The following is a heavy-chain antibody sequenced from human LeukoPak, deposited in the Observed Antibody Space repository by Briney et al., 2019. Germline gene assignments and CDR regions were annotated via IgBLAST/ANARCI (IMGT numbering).Heavy chain of an antibody. CDR2: IYPGDSDT. CDR1: GYSFTTYW. V-gene: IGHV5-51*01. CDR3: ARRFNNYDFWTR. J-gene: IGHJ4*02. D-gene: IGHD3-3*01. Sequence: GESLKISCEGSGYSFTTYWIGWVRQMPGKGLEWMGIIYPGDSDTRYSPSFQGQVTISADKSIDTAYLQWSSLKASDTAMYYCARRFNNYDFWTRWGQGTLVTVSS.